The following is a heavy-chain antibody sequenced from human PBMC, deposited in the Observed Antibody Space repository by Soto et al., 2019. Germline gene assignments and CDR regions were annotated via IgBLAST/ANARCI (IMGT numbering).Heavy chain of an antibody. CDR2: ISAYNGNT. CDR3: ARDPFNDFWSGSPGYYGMDV. CDR1: GYTFTSYG. Sequence: GASVKVSCKASGYTFTSYGISWVRQAPGQGLEWMGWISAYNGNTNYAQKIQGRVTMTTDTTTRTAYMELRGLRSDDTAVYYCARDPFNDFWSGSPGYYGMDVWGQGTTVTVSS. V-gene: IGHV1-18*04. D-gene: IGHD3-3*01. J-gene: IGHJ6*02.